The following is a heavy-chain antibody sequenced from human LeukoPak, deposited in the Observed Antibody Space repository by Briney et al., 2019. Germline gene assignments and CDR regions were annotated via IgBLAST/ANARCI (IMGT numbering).Heavy chain of an antibody. Sequence: SETLSLTCTVSSASVSGSAYYWGWIRQPPGKGLEWIGNIYYSGSTYYHESLESRVTISIDTSKNQFSLKLNSVTAADTAMYYCAKSGGYGQIDYWGQGTLVTVSS. J-gene: IGHJ4*02. CDR3: AKSGGYGQIDY. V-gene: IGHV4-39*01. D-gene: IGHD1-26*01. CDR1: SASVSGSAYY. CDR2: IYYSGST.